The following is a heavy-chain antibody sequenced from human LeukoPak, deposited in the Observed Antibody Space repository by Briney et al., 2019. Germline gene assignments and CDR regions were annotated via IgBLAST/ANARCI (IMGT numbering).Heavy chain of an antibody. D-gene: IGHD1/OR15-1a*01. CDR1: GGSISSYY. V-gene: IGHV4-34*01. Sequence: SETLSLTCTVSGGSISSYYWSWIRQPPGKGLEWIGEINHSGSTNYNPSLKSRVTISVDTSKNQFSLKLSSVTAADTAVYYCVRDRHWTNDWVFDYWGQGTLVTVSS. CDR3: VRDRHWTNDWVFDY. CDR2: INHSGST. J-gene: IGHJ4*02.